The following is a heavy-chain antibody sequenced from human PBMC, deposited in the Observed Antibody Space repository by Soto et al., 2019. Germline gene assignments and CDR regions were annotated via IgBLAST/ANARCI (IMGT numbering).Heavy chain of an antibody. Sequence: GGSLRLSCAASGFTFSSYAMSWVRQAPGKGLEWVSAISGSGGSTYYADSVKGRFTISRDNSKNTLYLQMNSLRAEDTAVYYCAIRPCSNPYYYYGMDVWGQGTTVTVSS. CDR1: GFTFSSYA. J-gene: IGHJ6*02. CDR3: AIRPCSNPYYYYGMDV. V-gene: IGHV3-23*01. D-gene: IGHD3-10*02. CDR2: ISGSGGST.